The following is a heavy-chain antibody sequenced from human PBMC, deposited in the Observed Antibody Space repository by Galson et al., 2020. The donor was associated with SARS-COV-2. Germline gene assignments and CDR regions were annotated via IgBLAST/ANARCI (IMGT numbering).Heavy chain of an antibody. J-gene: IGHJ1*01. V-gene: IGHV3-64*01. D-gene: IGHD2-15*01. CDR1: GFTFSSYA. Sequence: QLGESLKISCAASGFTFSSYAIYWVRQAPGKGLEYVSSLSSDGGSTHYANSVKGRFTISRDNSKNTLFLQMSSLGLEDMAVYYCARKGSGVYLDGWGQGARVAVSS. CDR2: LSSDGGST. CDR3: ARKGSGVYLDG.